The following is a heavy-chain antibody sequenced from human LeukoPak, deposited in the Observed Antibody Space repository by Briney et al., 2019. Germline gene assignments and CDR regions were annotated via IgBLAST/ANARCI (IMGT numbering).Heavy chain of an antibody. J-gene: IGHJ4*02. CDR3: ARLRVWFGELPKEGYYFDY. CDR2: ISAYNGNT. D-gene: IGHD3-10*01. V-gene: IGHV1-18*01. CDR1: GYTFTSYG. Sequence: ASVKVSCKASGYTFTSYGISWVRQAPGQGLEWMGWISAYNGNTNYAQKLQGRVTMTTDTSTSTAHMELRSLRSDDAAVYYCARLRVWFGELPKEGYYFDYWGQGTLVTVSS.